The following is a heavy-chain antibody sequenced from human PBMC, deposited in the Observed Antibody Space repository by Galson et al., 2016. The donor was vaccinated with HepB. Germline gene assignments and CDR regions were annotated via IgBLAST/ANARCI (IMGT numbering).Heavy chain of an antibody. CDR1: GFTFSNYA. CDR2: LSDSGSAA. D-gene: IGHD1-14*01. CDR3: AKEHSRHGNPYFDY. Sequence: SLRLSCAASGFTFSNYAMSWVRQAPGKGLEWVSGLSDSGSAAYYADSVKGRLTISRDNSKNTLSLQMDSLGVEDTAVYYCAKEHSRHGNPYFDYWGQGTLVTVSS. V-gene: IGHV3-23*01. J-gene: IGHJ4*02.